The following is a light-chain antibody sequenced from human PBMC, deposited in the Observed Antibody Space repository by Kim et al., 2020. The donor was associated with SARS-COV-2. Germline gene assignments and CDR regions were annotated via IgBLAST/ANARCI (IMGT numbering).Light chain of an antibody. Sequence: EIVMTQSPATLSVSPGERATLSCRASRSVSSHLAWYQQKPGQGPRLLIYGASTRATGVPDRFSGSGSGTDFTLTISSLHSEDFAVYYCQHYVNWSLTFGGGTKVDIK. CDR1: RSVSSH. CDR3: QHYVNWSLT. V-gene: IGKV3-15*01. CDR2: GAS. J-gene: IGKJ4*01.